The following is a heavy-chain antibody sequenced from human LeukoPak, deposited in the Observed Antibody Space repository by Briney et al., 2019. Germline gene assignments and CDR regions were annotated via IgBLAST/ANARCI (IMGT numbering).Heavy chain of an antibody. J-gene: IGHJ4*02. CDR2: TYYRSRWYS. Sequence: SQTLSLTCAISGDSVSSNSAAWNWIRQSPLRGLEWLGRTYYRSRWYSDSALSVRSRITVNPDTSKNQFSLQLNSVTPEDTAVYFCARTGYGPQYYFDYWGQGSLVTVSS. CDR3: ARTGYGPQYYFDY. V-gene: IGHV6-1*01. CDR1: GDSVSSNSAA. D-gene: IGHD5-18*01.